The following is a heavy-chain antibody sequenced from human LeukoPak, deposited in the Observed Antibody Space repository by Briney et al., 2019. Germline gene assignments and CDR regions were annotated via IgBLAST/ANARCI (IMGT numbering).Heavy chain of an antibody. CDR1: GGSVSSGSYY. J-gene: IGHJ5*02. CDR3: ARSGSGSPNRSNWFDP. V-gene: IGHV4-61*01. CDR2: IYYSGST. Sequence: SETLSLTCTVSGGSVSSGSYYWSWIRQPPGKGLEWIGYIYYSGSTNYNPSLKSRVTISVDTSKNQFSLKLSSVTAADTAVYYCARSGSGSPNRSNWFDPWGQGTLVTVSS. D-gene: IGHD3-10*01.